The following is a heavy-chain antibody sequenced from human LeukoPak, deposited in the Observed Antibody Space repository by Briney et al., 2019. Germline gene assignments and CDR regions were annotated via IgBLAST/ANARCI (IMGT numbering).Heavy chain of an antibody. D-gene: IGHD3-22*01. V-gene: IGHV4-4*07. CDR3: ARDYYDSSGYWGYYYGMDV. J-gene: IGHJ6*02. CDR2: IYTSGST. CDR1: GGSFSGYY. Sequence: SETLSLTCAVYGGSFSGYYWSWIRQPAGKGLEWIGRIYTSGSTNYNPSLKSRVTMSVDTSKNQFSLKLSSVTAADTAVYYCARDYYDSSGYWGYYYGMDVWGQGTTVTVSS.